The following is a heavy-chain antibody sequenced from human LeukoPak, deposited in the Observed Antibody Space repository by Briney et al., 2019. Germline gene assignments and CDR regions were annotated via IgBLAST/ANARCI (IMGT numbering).Heavy chain of an antibody. CDR3: ASEGGIAVAGPPRR. Sequence: SETLSLTCAVYGGSFSGYYWSWTRQPPGKGLEWIGEINHSGSTNYNPSLKSRVTISVDTSKNQFSLKLSSVTAADTAVYYCASEGGIAVAGPPRRWGQGTLVTVSS. CDR1: GGSFSGYY. CDR2: INHSGST. V-gene: IGHV4-34*01. J-gene: IGHJ4*02. D-gene: IGHD6-19*01.